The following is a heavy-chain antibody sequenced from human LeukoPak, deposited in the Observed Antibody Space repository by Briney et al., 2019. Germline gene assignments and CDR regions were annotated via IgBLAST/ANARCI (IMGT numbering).Heavy chain of an antibody. CDR2: ISSSSSYI. J-gene: IGHJ3*02. Sequence: GGSLRLSCAASGFTFSSYSMNWVRQAPGKGLEWVSSISSSSSYIYYADSVKGRFTISRDNAKNTLYLQMNSLRAEDTAVYYCAREDSSGWYKGVADAFDIWGQGTMVTVSS. D-gene: IGHD6-19*01. CDR3: AREDSSGWYKGVADAFDI. CDR1: GFTFSSYS. V-gene: IGHV3-21*01.